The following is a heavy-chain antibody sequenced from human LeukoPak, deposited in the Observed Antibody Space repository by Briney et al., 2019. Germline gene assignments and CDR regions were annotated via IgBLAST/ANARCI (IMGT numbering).Heavy chain of an antibody. V-gene: IGHV4-59*01. CDR3: ARAYCSSTSCPTFDI. J-gene: IGHJ3*02. D-gene: IGHD2-2*01. CDR1: GGSISSYY. CDR2: TYYSGST. Sequence: SETLSLTCTVSGGSISSYYWSWIRQPPGKGLEWIGYTYYSGSTNYNPSLKSRVTISVDTSKNQFSLKLSSVTATDTAVYYCARAYCSSTSCPTFDIWGQGTMVTVSS.